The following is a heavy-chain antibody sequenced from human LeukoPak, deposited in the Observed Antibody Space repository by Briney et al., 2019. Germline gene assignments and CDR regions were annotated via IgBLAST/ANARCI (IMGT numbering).Heavy chain of an antibody. Sequence: PGGSLRLSCAASGFTFSSYWMTWVRQAPGKGLEWVANIKQDGGEKYYVDFVKGRFTISRDNAKNSLHLQMNSLGAEDTAVYYCTRDNPFGGHWGQGTLVTVSS. CDR1: GFTFSSYW. CDR3: TRDNPFGGH. D-gene: IGHD2-15*01. J-gene: IGHJ4*02. V-gene: IGHV3-7*03. CDR2: IKQDGGEK.